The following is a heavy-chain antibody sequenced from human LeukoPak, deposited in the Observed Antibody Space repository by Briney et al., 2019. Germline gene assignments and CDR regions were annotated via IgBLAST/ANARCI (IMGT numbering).Heavy chain of an antibody. J-gene: IGHJ4*02. CDR1: GYSFTNYY. Sequence: ASAKVSCKASGYSFTNYYMHWVRQAPGQGLEWMGIINPSGGTTSYTQKFQGRVTMTRDTSTSTVYMELSSLRSEDTAVYYCARARQLPFDYWGQGTLVTVSS. D-gene: IGHD1-26*01. V-gene: IGHV1-46*01. CDR2: INPSGGTT. CDR3: ARARQLPFDY.